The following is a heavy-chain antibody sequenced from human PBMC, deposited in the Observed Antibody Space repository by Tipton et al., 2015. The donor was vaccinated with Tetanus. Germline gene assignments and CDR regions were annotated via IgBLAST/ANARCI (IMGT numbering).Heavy chain of an antibody. D-gene: IGHD3-22*01. Sequence: LVQPSETLSLTCTVSGASISNSSSYWGWIRQSPGKGLEWIGNIYFSGSTYYNPSLKSRVTISVDTSKNQFSLRLNSVTAADTAVYYCAKLFRVRARGITMVVVVPPGYFDYWGQGTLVTVSS. J-gene: IGHJ4*02. V-gene: IGHV4-39*01. CDR1: GASISNSSSY. CDR3: AKLFRVRARGITMVVVVPPGYFDY. CDR2: IYFSGST.